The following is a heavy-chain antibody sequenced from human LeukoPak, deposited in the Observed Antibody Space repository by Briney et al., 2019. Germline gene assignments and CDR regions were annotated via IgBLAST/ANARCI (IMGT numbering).Heavy chain of an antibody. J-gene: IGHJ4*02. CDR2: INHSGST. Sequence: SETLSLTCAVYGGSFSGYYWSWIRQPPGKELEWIGEINHSGSTNYNPSLKSRVTISVDTSKNQFSLKLSSVTAADTAVYYCARGGATMVRGVHDYWGPGTLVTVSS. V-gene: IGHV4-34*01. CDR1: GGSFSGYY. CDR3: ARGGATMVRGVHDY. D-gene: IGHD3-10*01.